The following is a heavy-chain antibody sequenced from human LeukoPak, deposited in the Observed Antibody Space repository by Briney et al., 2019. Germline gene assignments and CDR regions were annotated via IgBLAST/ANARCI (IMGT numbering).Heavy chain of an antibody. D-gene: IGHD6-6*01. CDR3: ARAAQLVPLGY. CDR1: GYTFTGYY. CDR2: INPNSGGT. J-gene: IGHJ4*02. Sequence: ASVKVSCKASGYTFTGYYMHWVRQAPGQGLEWMGWINPNSGGTNYAQKYQGRVTMTRDTSTSTVYMELSSLRSEDTAVYYCARAAQLVPLGYWGQGTLVTVSS. V-gene: IGHV1-2*02.